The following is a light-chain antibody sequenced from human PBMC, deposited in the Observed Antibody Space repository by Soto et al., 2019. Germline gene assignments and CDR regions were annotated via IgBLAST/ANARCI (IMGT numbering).Light chain of an antibody. J-gene: IGKJ4*01. CDR3: QQYNNWPLT. V-gene: IGKV3D-15*01. CDR1: QSVSSY. CDR2: GAS. Sequence: IVLTQSPGTLSLSPWERATLSCRASQSVSSYLAWYQQKPGQAPRLLIYGASTRATGFPARFSGSGSGTEFTLTISSLQSEDFAVYYCQQYNNWPLTFGGGTKVDIK.